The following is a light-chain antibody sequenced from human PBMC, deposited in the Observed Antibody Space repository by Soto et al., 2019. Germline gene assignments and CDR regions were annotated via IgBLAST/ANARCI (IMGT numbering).Light chain of an antibody. J-gene: IGKJ1*01. Sequence: EIVMTQSPATLSVSPGERATLSCRASQSVSSNLAWHQQKPGQAPRLLISGASSRATGIPDRFTGSGSGTDFTLTINRLEPEDFAVYYCQQYDSSPRTFGQGTKVDIK. CDR3: QQYDSSPRT. V-gene: IGKV3-20*01. CDR1: QSVSSN. CDR2: GAS.